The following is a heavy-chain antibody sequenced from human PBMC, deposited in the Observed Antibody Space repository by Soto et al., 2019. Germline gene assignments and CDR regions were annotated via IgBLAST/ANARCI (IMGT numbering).Heavy chain of an antibody. CDR2: IYYSESI. CDR3: ARGTTVDLDH. Sequence: SETLSLTCTVSGISITSYYWSWIRQPPGKGLEWIGSIYYSESINYNPSLKSRATVSVDTSKHQFSLKLNSLTAADTAVYYCARGTTVDLDHWGQGTLVTVSS. D-gene: IGHD4-17*01. CDR1: GISITSYY. J-gene: IGHJ4*02. V-gene: IGHV4-59*01.